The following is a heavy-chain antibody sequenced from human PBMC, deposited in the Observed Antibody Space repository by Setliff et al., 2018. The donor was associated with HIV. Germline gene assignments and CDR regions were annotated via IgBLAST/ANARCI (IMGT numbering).Heavy chain of an antibody. Sequence: VASVKVSCKASGYTFTRYFMHCVRQAPGQGLEWLGMINPSGGSTWYAQKFQGRVTMTGDTSTNTLYMELSSLRSEDTAVYYCARGVKGIATTGKYYFDYWGQVTLVTVSS. J-gene: IGHJ4*02. CDR1: GYTFTRYF. CDR2: INPSGGST. D-gene: IGHD6-13*01. CDR3: ARGVKGIATTGKYYFDY. V-gene: IGHV1-46*01.